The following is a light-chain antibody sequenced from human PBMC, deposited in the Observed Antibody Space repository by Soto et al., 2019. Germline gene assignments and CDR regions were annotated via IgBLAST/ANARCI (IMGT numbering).Light chain of an antibody. CDR2: GAS. CDR3: QQVSGYPLS. CDR1: QSVSSN. Sequence: EIVLSQSPSSLSVSKGERATLSCRASQSVSSNLAWYQQKPGQAPRLLIYGASTRATGIPARFSGSGSGTEFTLTISSLQPEDFATYYCQQVSGYPLSFGGGTKVDIK. V-gene: IGKV3-15*01. J-gene: IGKJ4*01.